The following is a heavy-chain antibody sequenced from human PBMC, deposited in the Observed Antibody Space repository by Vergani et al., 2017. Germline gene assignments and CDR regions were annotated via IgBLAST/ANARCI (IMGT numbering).Heavy chain of an antibody. CDR2: FDPEDGET. V-gene: IGHV1-24*01. D-gene: IGHD4-17*01. J-gene: IGHJ5*02. CDR1: GYTLTELS. Sequence: QVQLVQSGAEVKKPGASVKVSCKVSGYTLTELSMHWVRQAPGKGLEWMGGFDPEDGETIYAQKFQGRVTMTEVTSTDTAYMELSSLRSEDTAVYYCATSATVTTYQNWFDPWGQGTLVTVSS. CDR3: ATSATVTTYQNWFDP.